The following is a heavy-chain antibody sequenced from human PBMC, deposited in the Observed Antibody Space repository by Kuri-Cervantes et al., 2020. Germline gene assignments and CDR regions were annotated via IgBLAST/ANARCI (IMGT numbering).Heavy chain of an antibody. CDR3: ARGLRITIFGVVITRNNWFDP. V-gene: IGHV3-21*01. CDR2: ISSSSSYI. Sequence: GESLKVSCAASGFTFSNYAINWVRQAPGKGLEWVSSISSSSSYIYYADSVKGRFTISRDNAKNSLYLQMNSLRAEDTAVYYCARGLRITIFGVVITRNNWFDPWGQGTLVTVSS. J-gene: IGHJ5*02. CDR1: GFTFSNYA. D-gene: IGHD3-3*01.